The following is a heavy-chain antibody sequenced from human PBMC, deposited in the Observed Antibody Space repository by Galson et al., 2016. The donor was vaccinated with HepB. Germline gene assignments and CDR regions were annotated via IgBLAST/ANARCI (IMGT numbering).Heavy chain of an antibody. J-gene: IGHJ6*02. CDR1: GGSFSSYA. CDR2: IIPMIRTP. D-gene: IGHD5-24*01. CDR3: ATEIGPTIHRSHYRMDV. V-gene: IGHV1-69*13. Sequence: SVKVSCKASGGSFSSYAVSWVRQAPGQGLEWMGGIIPMIRTPNYAQNFQDRVTITADDSTSTVHLKVSSLKADDTAVYYCATEIGPTIHRSHYRMDVWGQGTTVIVSS.